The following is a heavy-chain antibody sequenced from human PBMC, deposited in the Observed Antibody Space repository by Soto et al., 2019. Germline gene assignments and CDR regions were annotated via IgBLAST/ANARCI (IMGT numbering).Heavy chain of an antibody. CDR1: GFTFSSYA. CDR2: ISGSGGST. CDR3: AKDRISLRLADEYFQH. J-gene: IGHJ1*01. Sequence: QPGGSLRLSCAASGFTFSSYAMSWVRQAPGKGLEWVSAISGSGGSTYYADSVKGRFTISRDNSKNTLYLQMNSLRAEDTAVYYCAKDRISLRLADEYFQHWGQGTLVTVSS. D-gene: IGHD6-13*01. V-gene: IGHV3-23*01.